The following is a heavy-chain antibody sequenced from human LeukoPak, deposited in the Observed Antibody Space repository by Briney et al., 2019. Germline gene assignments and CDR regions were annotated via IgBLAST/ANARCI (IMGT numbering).Heavy chain of an antibody. V-gene: IGHV3-30*04. CDR1: GFTFSSYP. CDR2: ISYDESNK. J-gene: IGHJ3*02. D-gene: IGHD6-13*01. Sequence: GSLRLSCAASGFTFSSYPMHWVHQAPGKGLEWVAVISYDESNKYYADSVKGRFTVSRDNSKNTLYLQMNSLRAEDTAVYYCARVRDSSNWYVFDIWGQGTMVTVSS. CDR3: ARVRDSSNWYVFDI.